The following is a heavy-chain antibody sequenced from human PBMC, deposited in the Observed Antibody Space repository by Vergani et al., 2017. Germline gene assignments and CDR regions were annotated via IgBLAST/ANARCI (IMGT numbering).Heavy chain of an antibody. J-gene: IGHJ6*02. D-gene: IGHD3-16*01. CDR1: GFPFDDYA. Sequence: EVQLVESGGGLVQPGRSLRLSCAASGFPFDDYAMHWVRQAPGKGLEWVSGISWNSGSIGYADSVKGRFTISRDNAKNSLSLQMNSLRAEDTALYYCAKGRRGNYYYYGMDVWGQGTTVTVSS. CDR3: AKGRRGNYYYYGMDV. CDR2: ISWNSGSI. V-gene: IGHV3-9*01.